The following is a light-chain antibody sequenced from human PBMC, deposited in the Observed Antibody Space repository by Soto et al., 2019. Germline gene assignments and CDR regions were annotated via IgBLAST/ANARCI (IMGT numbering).Light chain of an antibody. V-gene: IGLV1-40*01. CDR2: GNS. CDR3: QSYDSSLSGSGV. Sequence: QSALTQPPSVPGAPGQRVTISCTGGSSNIGAGYDVHWYQQPPGTAPKLLIYGNSNRPSGVPDRFSGSKSGTSASLAITGLQAEDEADYYCQSYDSSLSGSGVFGTGTKVTVL. J-gene: IGLJ1*01. CDR1: SSNIGAGYD.